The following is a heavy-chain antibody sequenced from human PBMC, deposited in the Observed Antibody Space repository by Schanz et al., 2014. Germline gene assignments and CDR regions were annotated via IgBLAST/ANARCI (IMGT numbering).Heavy chain of an antibody. CDR2: IKQDESEK. Sequence: EVQLVESGGGWVQPGGSLRLSCAASGFTFSDYSMNWVRQAPGKGLEWVANIKQDESEKYYVDSVKGRFTISRDNAKNTLYLQMNSLRAEDTAVYYCARPALWFGDNCFDPWGQGTLVTVSS. J-gene: IGHJ5*02. CDR1: GFTFSDYS. D-gene: IGHD3-10*01. CDR3: ARPALWFGDNCFDP. V-gene: IGHV3-7*04.